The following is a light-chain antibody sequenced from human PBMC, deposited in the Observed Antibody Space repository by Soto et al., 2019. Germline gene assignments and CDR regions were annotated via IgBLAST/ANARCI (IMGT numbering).Light chain of an antibody. CDR1: QSISSW. CDR2: KAS. CDR3: QQYNSYPWT. J-gene: IGKJ1*01. Sequence: DIQMTQSPSTLSASVGDRVTITCRASQSISSWLAWYQQKPGKAPKPLIYKASSLESGVPSRFSGSGSGTEVTLTISSLQPDDVATYYCQQYNSYPWTFGQGTRVETK. V-gene: IGKV1-5*03.